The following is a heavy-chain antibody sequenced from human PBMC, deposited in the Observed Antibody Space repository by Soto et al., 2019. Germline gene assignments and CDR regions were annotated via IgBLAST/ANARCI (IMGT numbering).Heavy chain of an antibody. CDR1: GFTFSQYW. V-gene: IGHV3-74*01. CDR2: IKRDGSFT. J-gene: IGHJ6*02. Sequence: EVQLVESGGGLVQPGGSLRLSCAASGFTFSQYWMHWVRQAPGKGLVWVSRIKRDGSFTTYADSVKGRFTISRDNAKNTLDLQMNSLRAEDTAVYYCARGRDYADSEYGMDVWGQGTTVTVSS. CDR3: ARGRDYADSEYGMDV. D-gene: IGHD4-17*01.